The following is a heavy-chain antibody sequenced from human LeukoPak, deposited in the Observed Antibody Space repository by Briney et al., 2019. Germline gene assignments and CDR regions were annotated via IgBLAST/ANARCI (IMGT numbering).Heavy chain of an antibody. CDR1: EFSISSNY. CDR2: IHSGGST. D-gene: IGHD2-15*01. J-gene: IGHJ5*02. V-gene: IGHV3-53*01. CDR3: ARDRGYCGGNSCYRVGRFDP. Sequence: PGGSLRLSCAASEFSISSNYMNWVRQAPGKGLEWVSVIHSGGSTYYADPVKGRFTISRDTSKNTLNLQMNSLRVEDTAVYYCARDRGYCGGNSCYRVGRFDPWGQGTLVIVSS.